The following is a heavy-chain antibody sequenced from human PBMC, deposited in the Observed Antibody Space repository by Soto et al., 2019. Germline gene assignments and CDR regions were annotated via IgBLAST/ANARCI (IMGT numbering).Heavy chain of an antibody. V-gene: IGHV3-23*01. CDR3: AKAPSYYGGNLRGSYFDY. Sequence: GGSMRLACAASGFTFSTCAMSWVRQAPGKGLEWVSSIGGSGGRTYQADSVKGRFTISRDDSKNTLYLQMNSLRAEDTAVYFCAKAPSYYGGNLRGSYFDYWGQGTLVTVSS. J-gene: IGHJ4*02. D-gene: IGHD2-21*01. CDR1: GFTFSTCA. CDR2: IGGSGGRT.